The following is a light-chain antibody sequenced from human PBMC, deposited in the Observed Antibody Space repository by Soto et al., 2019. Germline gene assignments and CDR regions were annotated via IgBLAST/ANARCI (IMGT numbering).Light chain of an antibody. Sequence: DIQMTQSPSSLSASVGDRVTITCRASQSISSYLNWYQQKPGKAPKLLIYAASSLQGGVPSRFSGSGSGTDFTLTISSLQREDCAIYYCQQSSRTVLTFGGGTKVEIK. CDR3: QQSSRTVLT. V-gene: IGKV1-39*01. J-gene: IGKJ4*01. CDR2: AAS. CDR1: QSISSY.